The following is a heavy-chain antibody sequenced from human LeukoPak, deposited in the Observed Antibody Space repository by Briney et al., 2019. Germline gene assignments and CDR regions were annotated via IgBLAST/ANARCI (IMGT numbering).Heavy chain of an antibody. CDR2: IYYSGST. J-gene: IGHJ5*02. Sequence: PSETLSLTCTVSGGSISSYYWSWIRQPPGKGLEWIGYIYYSGSTNYNPSLKSRVTISVDTSKNQFSLKLSSVTAADTAVYYCARGGDSYYYGSGSYYTNWFDPWGQGTLVTVSS. CDR3: ARGGDSYYYGSGSYYTNWFDP. CDR1: GGSISSYY. V-gene: IGHV4-59*01. D-gene: IGHD3-10*01.